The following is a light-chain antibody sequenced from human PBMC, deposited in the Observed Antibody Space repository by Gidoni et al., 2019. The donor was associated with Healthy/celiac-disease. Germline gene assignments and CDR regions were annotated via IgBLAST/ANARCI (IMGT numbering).Light chain of an antibody. CDR3: QSAYSSGTL. V-gene: IGLV3-25*03. J-gene: IGLJ2*01. CDR1: ALPKQY. CDR2: KAS. Sequence: SYELTQPPSVSVSPRQTARIPYSGDALPKQYAYCYQQKPGQATVLVIYKASERPSGIPERFSCSSSGTTVTLTIIGVQAEDEADYYCQSAYSSGTLVGGGTKLTVL.